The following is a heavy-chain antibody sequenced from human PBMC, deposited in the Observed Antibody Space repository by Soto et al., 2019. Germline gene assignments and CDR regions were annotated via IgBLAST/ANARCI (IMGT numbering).Heavy chain of an antibody. J-gene: IGHJ4*02. CDR3: ATCSSSRPADPHLFDC. D-gene: IGHD6-6*01. V-gene: IGHV4-39*01. Sequence: PSETLSLTCSVSGGSVSSHSHYWAWIRQSPGKGLEWIGSIYYSGSTYNNPSLKSRVTISVDTAKNQFSLKLHSVTAADTAVYFCATCSSSRPADPHLFDCPRKATLVPVSS. CDR1: GGSVSSHSHY. CDR2: IYYSGST.